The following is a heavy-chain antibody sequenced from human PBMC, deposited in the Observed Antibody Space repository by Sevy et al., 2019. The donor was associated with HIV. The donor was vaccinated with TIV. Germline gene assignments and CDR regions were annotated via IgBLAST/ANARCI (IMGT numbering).Heavy chain of an antibody. Sequence: ASVKVSCKASGYTFIDHYIHWVRQAPGQGLEWMGWMNTNSDFTKSAQNFQGRVTMTRDTSIDTVYMELRSLTSDDTALYYGAGEGGVVREYGVDYWGQGTLVTVSS. CDR3: AGEGGVVREYGVDY. D-gene: IGHD3-10*01. CDR2: MNTNSDFT. V-gene: IGHV1-2*02. J-gene: IGHJ4*02. CDR1: GYTFIDHY.